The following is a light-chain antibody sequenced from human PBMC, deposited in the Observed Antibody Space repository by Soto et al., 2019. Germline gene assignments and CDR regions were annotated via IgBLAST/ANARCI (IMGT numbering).Light chain of an antibody. J-gene: IGKJ1*01. CDR1: QTISSW. Sequence: DRQMTQSPSTLSGSVGDRVTITCRASQTISSWLAWYQQKPGKAPKLLIYKASTLKSGVPSRFSGSGSGTEFTLTISSLQPDDLETYYCQHYNSYSEAFGQGTKVDIK. CDR2: KAS. CDR3: QHYNSYSEA. V-gene: IGKV1-5*03.